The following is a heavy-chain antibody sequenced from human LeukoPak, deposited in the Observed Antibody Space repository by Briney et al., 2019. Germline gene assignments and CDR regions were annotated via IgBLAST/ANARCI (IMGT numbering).Heavy chain of an antibody. D-gene: IGHD1-1*01. J-gene: IGHJ4*02. CDR2: ISSSSTI. V-gene: IGHV3-48*01. CDR3: AKDVFLHEAGRHGGLFDY. Sequence: GGSLRLSCAASGFTFSSYSMNWIRQAPGKGLEWVSYISSSSTIYYADSVKGRFTISRDNSKNTLYLQMNSLRAEDTAVYYCAKDVFLHEAGRHGGLFDYWGQGTLVTVSS. CDR1: GFTFSSYS.